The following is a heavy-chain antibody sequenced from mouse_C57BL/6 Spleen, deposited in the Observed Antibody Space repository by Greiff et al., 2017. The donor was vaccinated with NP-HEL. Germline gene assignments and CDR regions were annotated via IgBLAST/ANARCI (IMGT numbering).Heavy chain of an antibody. CDR2: INPNYGTT. CDR3: ARYYDYDLYYAMDY. V-gene: IGHV1-39*01. D-gene: IGHD2-4*01. Sequence: EVQLQQSGPELVKPGASVKISCKASGYSFTDYNMNWVKQSNGKSLEWIGVINPNYGTTSYNQKFKGKATLTVDQSSSTAYMQLNSLTSEDSAVYYRARYYDYDLYYAMDYWGQGTSVTVSS. J-gene: IGHJ4*01. CDR1: GYSFTDYN.